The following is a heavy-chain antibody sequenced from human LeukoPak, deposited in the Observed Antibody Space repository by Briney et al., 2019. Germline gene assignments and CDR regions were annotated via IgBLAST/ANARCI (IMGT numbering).Heavy chain of an antibody. V-gene: IGHV3-48*01. CDR2: IGSSVSTR. CDR1: GFTFSSYS. CDR3: AREGSDFWSGYSKGYFDY. J-gene: IGHJ4*02. Sequence: PGGSLRLSCAASGFTFSSYSMNWVRQAPGKGLEWVSYIGSSVSTRYYADSVKGRFTISRDNGKHSLYLQMNSLRAEDTAVYYCAREGSDFWSGYSKGYFDYWGQGTLVTVSP. D-gene: IGHD3-3*01.